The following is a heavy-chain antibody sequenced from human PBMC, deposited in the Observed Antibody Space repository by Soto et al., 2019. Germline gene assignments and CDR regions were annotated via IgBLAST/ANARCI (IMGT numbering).Heavy chain of an antibody. CDR3: ARIWGLCPNGVCSYYFDY. V-gene: IGHV1-2*02. Sequence: GASVKVSCKTSGYPFKDFYIHWVRQAPGQGLEWMGWINPSSGGTTYARKFQGRVTVTRDTSTSTAYMELDRLTSDDTAVYYCARIWGLCPNGVCSYYFDYWGQGTLVTVSS. D-gene: IGHD2-8*01. CDR2: INPSSGGT. CDR1: GYPFKDFY. J-gene: IGHJ4*02.